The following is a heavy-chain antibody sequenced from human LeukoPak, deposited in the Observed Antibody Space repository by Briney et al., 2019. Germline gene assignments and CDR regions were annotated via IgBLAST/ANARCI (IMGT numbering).Heavy chain of an antibody. V-gene: IGHV4-31*03. Sequence: SETLSLTCTVSGGSISSGGYYWSWIRQHPGKGLEWIGYIYYSGSTYYKSSLKSRVTISLDTSKNQISLKLSSVTAADTAVYYCARGFSYGFYYHGMDVWGKGTTVTVSS. CDR1: GGSISSGGYY. D-gene: IGHD5-18*01. CDR2: IYYSGST. J-gene: IGHJ6*04. CDR3: ARGFSYGFYYHGMDV.